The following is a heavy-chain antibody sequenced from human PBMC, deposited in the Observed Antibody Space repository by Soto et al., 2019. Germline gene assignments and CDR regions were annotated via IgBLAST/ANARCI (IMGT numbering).Heavy chain of an antibody. CDR2: IIPILGIA. Sequence: QVQLVQSGADVKKPGSSVKVSCKASGGTFSSYTISWVRQAPGQGLEWMGRIIPILGIANYAQKFQGRVTFTADKSTSTAYMELSSLISEDTAVYYCARGSERELLLGYYFDYWGQGTLVTVSS. CDR1: GGTFSSYT. J-gene: IGHJ4*02. D-gene: IGHD1-26*01. CDR3: ARGSERELLLGYYFDY. V-gene: IGHV1-69*02.